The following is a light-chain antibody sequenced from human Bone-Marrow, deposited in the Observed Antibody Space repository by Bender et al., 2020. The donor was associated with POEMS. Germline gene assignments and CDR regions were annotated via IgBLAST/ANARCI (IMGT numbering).Light chain of an antibody. Sequence: QSVLTQPPSVSAAPGQKATISCSGSNSNIESNSVSWYQQLPGTAPKLLIYDNDQRPSGIPDRFSGSKSGTSATLGITGLQTGDEADYYCGTWDSSLDSSVVFGGGTRLTVL. V-gene: IGLV1-51*01. CDR2: DND. CDR1: NSNIESNS. CDR3: GTWDSSLDSSVV. J-gene: IGLJ2*01.